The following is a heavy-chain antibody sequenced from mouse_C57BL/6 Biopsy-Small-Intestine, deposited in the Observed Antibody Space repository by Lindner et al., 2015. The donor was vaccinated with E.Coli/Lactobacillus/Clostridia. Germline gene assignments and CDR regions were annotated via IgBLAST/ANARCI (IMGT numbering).Heavy chain of an antibody. CDR1: GFTFTDYY. J-gene: IGHJ4*01. CDR3: AGYNVGDYFAMDY. Sequence: VQLQESGGGLVQPGGSLSLSCAASGFTFTDYYMSWVRQPPGKALEWLGFIRNKANGYTTEYSASVKGRFTISTDNSQSILYLQMNALRAEDSATYFCAGYNVGDYFAMDYWGQGTSVTVSS. D-gene: IGHD3-3*01. CDR2: IRNKANGYTT. V-gene: IGHV7-3*01.